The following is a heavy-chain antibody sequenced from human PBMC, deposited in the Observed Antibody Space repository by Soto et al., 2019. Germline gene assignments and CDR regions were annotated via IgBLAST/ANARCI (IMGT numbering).Heavy chain of an antibody. J-gene: IGHJ5*02. CDR2: IIPIVGIE. V-gene: IGHV1-69*02. CDR1: GGTFSSHT. Sequence: ASVKVSCKASGGTFSSHTISWVRQAPGQGLEWMGRIIPIVGIENYAQKFQGRVTITADESTSTVYMELNSLRSEDTAVYYCARGKYCESSTCYSWFDPWGQGTLVTVS. D-gene: IGHD2-2*01. CDR3: ARGKYCESSTCYSWFDP.